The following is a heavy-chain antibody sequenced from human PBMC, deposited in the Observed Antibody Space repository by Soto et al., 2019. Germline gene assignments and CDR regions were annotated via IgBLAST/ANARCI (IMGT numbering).Heavy chain of an antibody. J-gene: IGHJ6*02. CDR1: GFTFISYA. Sequence: GGSLRLSCAASGFTFISYAMSWVRQAPGKGLEWVSYISGSSSTIYYADSVKGRFTISRDNAKNSLYLQMNSLRDEDTAVYYCARVAGTTWYYYYGMDVWGQGTTVTVSS. CDR3: ARVAGTTWYYYYGMDV. V-gene: IGHV3-48*02. D-gene: IGHD1-7*01. CDR2: ISGSSSTI.